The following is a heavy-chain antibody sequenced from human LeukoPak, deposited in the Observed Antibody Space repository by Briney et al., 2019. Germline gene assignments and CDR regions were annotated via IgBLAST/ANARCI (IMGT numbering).Heavy chain of an antibody. CDR2: IWYDGSNK. CDR1: GFTFSSYG. D-gene: IGHD2/OR15-2a*01. V-gene: IGHV3-33*01. CDR3: AREGPRGNSQFDY. J-gene: IGHJ4*02. Sequence: GGPLRLSCAASGFTFSSYGMHWVRQAPGKGLEWVALIWYDGSNKYYADSVKGRLTISRDNSKNTLYLQMNSLRAEDTAVYYCAREGPRGNSQFDYWGQGTLVTVSS.